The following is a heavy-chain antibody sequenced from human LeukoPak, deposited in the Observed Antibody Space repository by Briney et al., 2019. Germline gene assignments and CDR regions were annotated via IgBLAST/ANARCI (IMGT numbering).Heavy chain of an antibody. J-gene: IGHJ3*01. D-gene: IGHD3-16*01. CDR3: ARGRGSSPYDAFDV. CDR1: GYTSIGYC. CDR2: INPKSGDT. V-gene: IGHV1-2*02. Sequence: ASVKVSCEASGYTSIGYCMHWVRQAPAQGLEWMGWINPKSGDTNYAQNFQGRVTVTRDTSISTAYIDLSRLRSDDTAIYYCARGRGSSPYDAFDVWGQGTMVTVSS.